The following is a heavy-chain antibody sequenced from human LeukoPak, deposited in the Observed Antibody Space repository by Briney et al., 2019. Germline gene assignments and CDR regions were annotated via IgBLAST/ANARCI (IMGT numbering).Heavy chain of an antibody. CDR3: ARDPSSCWIGSPHYYGMDV. D-gene: IGHD1-26*01. Sequence: ASVKVSCKASGYTFTNYGISWVRQAPGQGLEWMGWISVYNGNTNYAQKLQGRVTMTTDTSTSTAYMELRSLRSDDTAVYYCARDPSSCWIGSPHYYGMDVWGQGTTVTVSS. CDR1: GYTFTNYG. V-gene: IGHV1-18*01. CDR2: ISVYNGNT. J-gene: IGHJ6*02.